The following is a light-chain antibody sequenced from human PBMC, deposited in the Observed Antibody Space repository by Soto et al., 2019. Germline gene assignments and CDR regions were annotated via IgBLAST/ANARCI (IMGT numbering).Light chain of an antibody. J-gene: IGLJ1*01. CDR3: SSYRSTSNYV. Sequence: QSVLTQPASVSGSPGQPITISCTGTSSDVGAYNYVSWFQQHPDKVPKLIIYEVSNRPSGVSSRFSGSKSGNTASLTISGLQAEDEADYYCSSYRSTSNYVFGSGTKVTVL. CDR1: SSDVGAYNY. V-gene: IGLV2-14*01. CDR2: EVS.